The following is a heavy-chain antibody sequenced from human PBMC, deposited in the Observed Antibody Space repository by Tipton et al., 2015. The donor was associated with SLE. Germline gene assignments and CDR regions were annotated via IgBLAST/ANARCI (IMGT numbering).Heavy chain of an antibody. CDR2: IYTSGST. CDR3: AREGLVVPNYFDY. Sequence: TLSLTCTVSGGSISSGSYYWSWIRQSAGKGLEWIGRIYTSGSTNYNPSLKSRVTISVDTSKNQFSLKLSSVTAADTAVYYCAREGLVVPNYFDYWGQGTLVTVSS. D-gene: IGHD2-8*02. V-gene: IGHV4-61*02. CDR1: GGSISSGSYY. J-gene: IGHJ4*02.